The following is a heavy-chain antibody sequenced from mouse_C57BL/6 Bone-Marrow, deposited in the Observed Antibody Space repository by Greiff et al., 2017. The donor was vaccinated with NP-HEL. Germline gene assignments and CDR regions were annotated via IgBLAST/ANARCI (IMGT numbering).Heavy chain of an antibody. J-gene: IGHJ2*01. D-gene: IGHD2-5*01. V-gene: IGHV1-42*01. CDR1: GYSFTGYY. CDR2: INPSTGGT. CDR3: ARSASNYVRFDY. Sequence: VHVKQSGPELVKPGASVKISCKASGYSFTGYYMNWVKQSPEKSLEWIGEINPSTGGTTYNQKFKAKATLTVDKSSSTAYMQLKSLTSEDSAVYYCARSASNYVRFDYWGQGTTLTVSS.